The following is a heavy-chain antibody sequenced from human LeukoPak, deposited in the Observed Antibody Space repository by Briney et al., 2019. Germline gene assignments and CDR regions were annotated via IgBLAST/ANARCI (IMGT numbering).Heavy chain of an antibody. V-gene: IGHV1-8*03. CDR2: MNPNRGNT. Sequence: ASVKVSCKASVYTFTSYDINWVRQATGQGLECMGWMNPNRGNTGYAQKFQGRVTITRNTSISTAYMELSSLRSEDTAVYYCARDRRSYCGGDCPLDYWGQGTLVTVSS. J-gene: IGHJ4*02. D-gene: IGHD2-21*02. CDR1: VYTFTSYD. CDR3: ARDRRSYCGGDCPLDY.